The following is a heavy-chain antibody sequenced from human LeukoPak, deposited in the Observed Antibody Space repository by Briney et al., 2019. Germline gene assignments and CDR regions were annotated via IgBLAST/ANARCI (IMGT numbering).Heavy chain of an antibody. Sequence: GGSLRLSCAAPGFTFSSYGMHGVRQAPGKGREWVAVIWYDGSNKYYADSVKGRFTISRDNSKNTLYLQMNSLRAEDTAVYYCARDSYGYYFDYWGQGTLVTVSS. CDR2: IWYDGSNK. CDR1: GFTFSSYG. J-gene: IGHJ4*02. CDR3: ARDSYGYYFDY. V-gene: IGHV3-33*01. D-gene: IGHD5-18*01.